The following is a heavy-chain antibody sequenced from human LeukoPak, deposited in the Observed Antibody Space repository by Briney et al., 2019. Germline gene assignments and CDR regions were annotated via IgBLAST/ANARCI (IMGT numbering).Heavy chain of an antibody. CDR1: GYSFISYW. V-gene: IGHV5-51*01. D-gene: IGHD6-13*01. Sequence: PGESLKISCKGSGYSFISYWIGWVRQMPGKGLEWMGIIYPGDSDTRYSPSFQGQVTISADKSISTAYLQWSSLKASDTAMYYCARHVIAAAGPHGPFDYWGQGTLVTVSS. J-gene: IGHJ4*02. CDR3: ARHVIAAAGPHGPFDY. CDR2: IYPGDSDT.